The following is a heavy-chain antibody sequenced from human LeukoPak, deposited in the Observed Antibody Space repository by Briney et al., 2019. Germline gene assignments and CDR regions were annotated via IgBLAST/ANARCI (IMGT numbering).Heavy chain of an antibody. CDR1: GFTFSSYS. D-gene: IGHD3-3*01. J-gene: IGHJ4*02. V-gene: IGHV3-21*01. Sequence: PGGSLRLSCAASGFTFSSYSMNWVRQAPGKGLDWDSSINSSSSYIYYADSVKGRFTISRDYAKNSLYLQRNSLRAEDTAVYYCARDRFLEWLPMPGKEFDYWRQGTLVTVSS. CDR3: ARDRFLEWLPMPGKEFDY. CDR2: INSSSSYI.